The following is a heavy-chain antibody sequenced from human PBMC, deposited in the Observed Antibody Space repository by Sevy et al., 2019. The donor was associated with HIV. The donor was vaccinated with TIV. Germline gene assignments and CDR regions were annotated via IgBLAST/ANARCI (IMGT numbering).Heavy chain of an antibody. Sequence: GGSLRLSCAASGFTFSSYGMHWVRQAPGKGLEWVAVIWYDGSNKYYADSVKGRFTISRDNSKNTLYLQMNSLRAEDTAVYDCARDPSLAAASLGDAAFDIWGQGTMVTVSS. CDR2: IWYDGSNK. V-gene: IGHV3-33*01. D-gene: IGHD6-13*01. J-gene: IGHJ3*02. CDR3: ARDPSLAAASLGDAAFDI. CDR1: GFTFSSYG.